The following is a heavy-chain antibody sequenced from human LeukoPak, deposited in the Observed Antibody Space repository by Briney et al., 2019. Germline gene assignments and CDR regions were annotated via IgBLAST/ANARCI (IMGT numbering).Heavy chain of an antibody. V-gene: IGHV1-18*01. CDR2: ISAYNGNT. J-gene: IGHJ4*02. CDR3: ARVGGYRVQSSGY. Sequence: ASVKVSCNASGYTFTSYGIGWLRPAPAQGLEWMGWISAYNGNTNYAQKLQGRVTMTTDTSTSTAYMELRSLRSDDTAVYYCARVGGYRVQSSGYWGQGTLVTVSS. CDR1: GYTFTSYG. D-gene: IGHD5-18*01.